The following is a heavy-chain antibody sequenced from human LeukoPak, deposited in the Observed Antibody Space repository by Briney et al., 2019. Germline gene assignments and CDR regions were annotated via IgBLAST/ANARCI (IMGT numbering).Heavy chain of an antibody. Sequence: SGGSLRLPCAASGFTFSSYSMNWVRQAPGKGLEWVSYISSSSSTIYYADSVKGRFTISRDNSKNTLYLQMNSLRAEDTAVYYCARGGGYDPFDYWGQGTLVTVSS. CDR1: GFTFSSYS. CDR3: ARGGGYDPFDY. J-gene: IGHJ4*02. D-gene: IGHD5-12*01. CDR2: ISSSSSTI. V-gene: IGHV3-48*01.